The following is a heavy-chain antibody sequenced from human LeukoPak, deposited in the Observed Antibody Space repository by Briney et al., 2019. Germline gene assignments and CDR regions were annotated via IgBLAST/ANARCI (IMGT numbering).Heavy chain of an antibody. CDR2: IIPIFGTA. J-gene: IGHJ3*02. CDR1: GGTFSSYT. D-gene: IGHD2-21*01. Sequence: ASVKVSCKASGGTFSSYTISWVRQAPGQGLEWMGRIIPIFGTANYAQKFQGRVTITADESTSTAYMELSSLRSEDTAVYYCASQSYCGGDCYLSAFDIWGQGTMVTVSS. V-gene: IGHV1-69*15. CDR3: ASQSYCGGDCYLSAFDI.